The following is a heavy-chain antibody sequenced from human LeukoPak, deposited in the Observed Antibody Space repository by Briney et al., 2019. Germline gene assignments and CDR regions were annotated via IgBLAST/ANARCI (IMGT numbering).Heavy chain of an antibody. CDR2: ISGSGGST. Sequence: GGSLRLSCAASGFTFSSYAMSWVRQAPGKGLEWVSAISGSGGSTYYADSVKGRFTISRDNSKNTLYLRMNSLRAEDTAVYYCAKDPCVTSCSFDYWGQGTLVTVSS. D-gene: IGHD2-2*01. CDR3: AKDPCVTSCSFDY. J-gene: IGHJ4*02. V-gene: IGHV3-23*01. CDR1: GFTFSSYA.